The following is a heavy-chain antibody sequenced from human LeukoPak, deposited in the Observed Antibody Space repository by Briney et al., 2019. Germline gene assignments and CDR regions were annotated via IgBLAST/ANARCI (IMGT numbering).Heavy chain of an antibody. D-gene: IGHD3-22*01. J-gene: IGHJ4*02. CDR3: ARDNDDSSGYYPFDY. CDR1: GGSLSGYY. V-gene: IGHV4-59*01. CDR2: IYYSGST. Sequence: SETLSLTCSVSGGSLSGYYWTWIRQTPGKGLEWIAYIYYSGSTNYNPSLESRVTISVDTSKNQFSLRLTSVTAADTAVYYCARDNDDSSGYYPFDYWGQGTLVTVSS.